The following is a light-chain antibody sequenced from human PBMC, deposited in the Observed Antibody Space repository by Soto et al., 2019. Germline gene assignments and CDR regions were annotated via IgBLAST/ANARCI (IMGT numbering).Light chain of an antibody. CDR1: QTIRSNY. CDR3: QQYGSSPWT. J-gene: IGKJ1*01. Sequence: ETVLTQSPGTLSLSPGERATLSCRASQTIRSNYLAWYRQTPGQAPRLLIYGASNRATGIADRFSGSGYGTDFTLIISRLEPEDFALYYSQQYGSSPWTFGQGTKVEIK. CDR2: GAS. V-gene: IGKV3-20*01.